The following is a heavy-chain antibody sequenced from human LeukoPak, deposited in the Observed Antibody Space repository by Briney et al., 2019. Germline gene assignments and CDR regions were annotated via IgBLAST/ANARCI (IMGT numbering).Heavy chain of an antibody. CDR1: GFPFSAYG. Sequence: GGSLRLSCAASGFPFSAYGMHWIRQAPGKGLEWVAVLSYDGTNGYYAGSVKGRLTISRDNSKNTLDLQMNSLRAEDTAVYYCAKGLNSGWYGQSFDLWGQGTLVTVSS. CDR3: AKGLNSGWYGQSFDL. D-gene: IGHD6-19*01. V-gene: IGHV3-30*18. CDR2: LSYDGTNG. J-gene: IGHJ4*02.